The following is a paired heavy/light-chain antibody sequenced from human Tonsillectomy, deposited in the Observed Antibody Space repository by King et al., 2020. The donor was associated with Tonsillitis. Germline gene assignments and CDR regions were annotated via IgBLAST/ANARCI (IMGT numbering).Heavy chain of an antibody. CDR3: AKQKVDYGDNSWSLDFAFDV. V-gene: IGHV4-31*03. CDR2: ISYSGST. CDR1: LGSISTGGYH. J-gene: IGHJ3*01. Sequence: QVQLQESGPGLVKPLQTLSLTCTVSLGSISTGGYHWSWIRQHPGKGLEWIGYISYSGSTNYNPSLKSRVTISVDTSMRHFFLKLNSVTAADTAVYFCAKQKVDYGDNSWSLDFAFDVWGQGAMVTVSS. D-gene: IGHD4-17*01.
Light chain of an antibody. V-gene: IGKV3-20*01. Sequence: EIVLTQSPGTLSLSPGERATLSCRASQGIINTYLAWYQQKPGQAPRLLIYGASSRATGIPDRFSGSGSGTDFTLTISRLEPEDFAVYYCQQYGSSPLFIFGPGTKVDMK. CDR2: GAS. CDR1: QGIINTY. J-gene: IGKJ3*01. CDR3: QQYGSSPLFI.